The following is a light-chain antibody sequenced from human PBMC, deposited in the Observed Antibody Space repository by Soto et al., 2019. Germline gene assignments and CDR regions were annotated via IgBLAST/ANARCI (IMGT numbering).Light chain of an antibody. V-gene: IGLV2-23*02. Sequence: QSAPTQPASVSGSPGQSITISCTGTSSDVGSHNLVSWYQQHPGQAPKLMIYEVSKRPLGVSARFSPSKSGNTASLTISGLQAEDEADYYCCSYGGSRAVFGGGTQLTVL. CDR3: CSYGGSRAV. CDR2: EVS. CDR1: SSDVGSHNL. J-gene: IGLJ7*01.